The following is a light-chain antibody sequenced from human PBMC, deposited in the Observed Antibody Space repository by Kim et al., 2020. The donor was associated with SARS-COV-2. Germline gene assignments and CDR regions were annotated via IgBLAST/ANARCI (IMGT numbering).Light chain of an antibody. Sequence: LGQTVRITCKGDSLRSYYASWYQQKPGQAPVLVIYGKNNRPSGIPDRFSGSSSGNTASLTITGAQAEDEADYYCNSRDSSGNHLVFGTGTKVTVL. J-gene: IGLJ1*01. V-gene: IGLV3-19*01. CDR2: GKN. CDR1: SLRSYY. CDR3: NSRDSSGNHLV.